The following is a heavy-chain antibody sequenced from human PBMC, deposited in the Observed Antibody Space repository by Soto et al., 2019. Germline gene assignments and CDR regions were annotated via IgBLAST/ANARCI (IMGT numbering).Heavy chain of an antibody. CDR2: IIPILGIA. CDR1: GGTFSSYT. CDR3: AREADSSSWYALPEYFQH. D-gene: IGHD6-13*01. J-gene: IGHJ1*01. Sequence: QVQLVQSGAEVKKPGSSVKVSCKASGGTFSSYTISWVRQAPGQGLEWMGRIIPILGIANYAQKFQGRVTITADKSTSTAYMELSSLRSEDTAVYYCAREADSSSWYALPEYFQHWGQGTLVTVSS. V-gene: IGHV1-69*08.